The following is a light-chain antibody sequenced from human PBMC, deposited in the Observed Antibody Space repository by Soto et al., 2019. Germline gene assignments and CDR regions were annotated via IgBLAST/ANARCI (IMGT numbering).Light chain of an antibody. J-gene: IGLJ1*01. CDR3: SSFTSSITYV. CDR1: SSDVGGYNS. V-gene: IGLV2-14*01. CDR2: DVT. Sequence: QAVLTQPASVCGSPGQSITISCTGTSSDVGGYNSVSWYRQDPGKAPKLMIYDVTNRPSGVYNRFSGSKSGNTASLTISGLQAEDEADYYCSSFTSSITYVFGTGTKVTVL.